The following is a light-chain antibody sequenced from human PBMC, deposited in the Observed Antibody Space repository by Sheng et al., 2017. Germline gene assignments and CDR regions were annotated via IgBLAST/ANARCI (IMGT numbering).Light chain of an antibody. CDR1: QNISSY. Sequence: DIQMTQSPSSLSASLGDRVTITCRASQNISSYLNWYQQKPGKAPKLLIYAASSLQSGVPSRFSGSGSGTDFTLTISSPQPEDFATYYCQQSYSTPIFTFGPGTKVDV. J-gene: IGKJ3*01. V-gene: IGKV1-39*01. CDR2: AAS. CDR3: QQSYSTPIFT.